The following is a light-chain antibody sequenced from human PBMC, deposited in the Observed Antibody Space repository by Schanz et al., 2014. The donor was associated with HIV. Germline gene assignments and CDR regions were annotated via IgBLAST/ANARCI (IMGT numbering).Light chain of an antibody. CDR3: QHYNSFSST. CDR2: AAS. J-gene: IGKJ2*01. V-gene: IGKV1-6*01. CDR1: QGIRND. Sequence: AIQMTQSPSSLSASVGDRVTITCRASQGIRNDLGWYQQKPGKAPKLLIYAASSLQSGVPSRFSGSGSGTDFTLTISRLQPEDFTTYYCQHYNSFSSTFGQGTNLEIK.